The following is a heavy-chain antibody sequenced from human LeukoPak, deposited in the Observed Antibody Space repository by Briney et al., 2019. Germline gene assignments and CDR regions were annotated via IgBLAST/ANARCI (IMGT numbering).Heavy chain of an antibody. V-gene: IGHV3-23*01. CDR2: ISGSGGGT. CDR1: GFTFSSYA. CDR3: AKYLLEQLVLSHYFVY. D-gene: IGHD1/OR15-1a*01. Sequence: GGSLRLSCAASGFTFSSYAMSWVRQAPGKGLEWVSAISGSGGGTYYADSVKGRFTISRDNSKNTLYLQMNSLRAEDTAVYYCAKYLLEQLVLSHYFVYWGQGALVTVSS. J-gene: IGHJ4*02.